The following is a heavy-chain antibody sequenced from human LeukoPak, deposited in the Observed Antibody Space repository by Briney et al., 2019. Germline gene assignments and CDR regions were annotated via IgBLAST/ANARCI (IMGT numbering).Heavy chain of an antibody. Sequence: GGSLRLSCAASGFTFSSYAMSWVRQAPGKGLEWVSAISGSGGSTYYADSVKGRFTISRDNSKNTLYLQINSLRAEDTAVYYCAKVSDDILTGYLMDGYFDYWGQGTLVTVSS. CDR3: AKVSDDILTGYLMDGYFDY. CDR1: GFTFSSYA. V-gene: IGHV3-23*01. D-gene: IGHD3-9*01. J-gene: IGHJ4*02. CDR2: ISGSGGST.